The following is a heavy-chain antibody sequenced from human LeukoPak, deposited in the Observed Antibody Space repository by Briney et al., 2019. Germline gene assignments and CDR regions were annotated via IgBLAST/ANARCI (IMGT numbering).Heavy chain of an antibody. Sequence: ASVKVSCKASGYTFTGYYMHWVRQAPGQGLEWMGWINPNSGGTNYAQKSQGRVTMTRDTSISTAYMELSRLRSDDTAVHYCARDVYCSSTSCYMGYFDYWGQGTLVTVSS. CDR3: ARDVYCSSTSCYMGYFDY. CDR2: INPNSGGT. V-gene: IGHV1-2*02. D-gene: IGHD2-2*02. CDR1: GYTFTGYY. J-gene: IGHJ4*02.